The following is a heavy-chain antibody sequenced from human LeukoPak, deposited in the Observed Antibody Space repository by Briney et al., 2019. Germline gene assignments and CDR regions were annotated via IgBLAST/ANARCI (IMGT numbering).Heavy chain of an antibody. D-gene: IGHD3-3*01. J-gene: IGHJ4*02. V-gene: IGHV1-8*03. CDR1: GYTFTSYD. Sequence: ASVKVSCKASGYTFTSYDINWVRQATGQGLEWMGWMNPNSGNTGYAQKFQGRVTITRNTSISTACMELSSLKASDTAMFYCARGPWGYDFRSGYLDYWGQGTLVTVSS. CDR3: ARGPWGYDFRSGYLDY. CDR2: MNPNSGNT.